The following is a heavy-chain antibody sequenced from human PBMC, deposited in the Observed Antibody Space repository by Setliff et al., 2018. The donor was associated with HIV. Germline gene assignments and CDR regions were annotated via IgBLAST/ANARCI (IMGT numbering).Heavy chain of an antibody. J-gene: IGHJ5*02. Sequence: SETLFLTCTVSGGSIRTYYWSWIRQPPGKGLEWIGYIFYSVNTNYNPSLKGRVTISVDTSKNQFSLKLSSVTAADTAVYYCARLAREEYCRGRTCYLNWFDPWGPGTLVTVSS. D-gene: IGHD2-15*01. CDR1: GGSIRTYY. CDR2: IFYSVNT. CDR3: ARLAREEYCRGRTCYLNWFDP. V-gene: IGHV4-59*08.